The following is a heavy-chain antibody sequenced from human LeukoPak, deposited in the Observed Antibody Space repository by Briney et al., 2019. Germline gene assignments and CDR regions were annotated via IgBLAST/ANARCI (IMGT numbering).Heavy chain of an antibody. J-gene: IGHJ4*02. D-gene: IGHD5-12*01. V-gene: IGHV1-2*02. Sequence: ASVKVSCKASGGTFSSYAISWVRQAPGQGLEWMGWINPNSGGTNYAQKFQGRVTMTRDTSISTAYMELSRLRSDDTAVYYCARDLVATGSVFGYWGQGTLVTVSS. CDR2: INPNSGGT. CDR3: ARDLVATGSVFGY. CDR1: GGTFSSYA.